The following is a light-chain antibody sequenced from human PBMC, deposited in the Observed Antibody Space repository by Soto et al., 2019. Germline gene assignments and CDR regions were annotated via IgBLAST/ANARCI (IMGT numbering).Light chain of an antibody. CDR1: QSIGSW. CDR3: QHYNSYSEP. Sequence: DIQMTQSPSTLSASLGDRVTITCRASQSIGSWLAWYQQKPGKAPKLLIYDASSLESGVPSRFSGSGPGTELTLTIRSLQPDDFATNYCQHYNSYSEPYGQGAKVDIX. V-gene: IGKV1-5*01. CDR2: DAS. J-gene: IGKJ1*01.